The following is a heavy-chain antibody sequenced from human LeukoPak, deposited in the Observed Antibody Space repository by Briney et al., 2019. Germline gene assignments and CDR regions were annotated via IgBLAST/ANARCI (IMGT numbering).Heavy chain of an antibody. V-gene: IGHV4-34*01. J-gene: IGHJ4*02. CDR1: GGSFSGYY. D-gene: IGHD4-17*01. CDR3: ARVADYGEYYVQY. CDR2: INHSGST. Sequence: PSETLSLTCAVYGGSFSGYYWSWIRQPPGKGLEWIGEINPTGVTEWIGEINHSGSTNYNPSLKSRATISADTPKNQFSLKLSSVTAADTAVYYCARVADYGEYYVQYWGQGTLVTVSS.